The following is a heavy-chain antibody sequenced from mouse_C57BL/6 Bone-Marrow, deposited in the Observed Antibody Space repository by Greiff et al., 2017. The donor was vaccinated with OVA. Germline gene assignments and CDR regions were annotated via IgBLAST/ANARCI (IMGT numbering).Heavy chain of an antibody. CDR2: SRNKANDYTT. Sequence: EVNVVESGGGLVQSGRSLRLSCATSGFTFSDFYMEWVRQAPGKGLEWIAASRNKANDYTTEYSASVKGRFIVSRDTSQSILYLQMNALRAEDTAIYYCARERWNAMDYWGQGTSVTVSS. CDR1: GFTFSDFY. V-gene: IGHV7-1*01. CDR3: ARERWNAMDY. J-gene: IGHJ4*01. D-gene: IGHD2-3*01.